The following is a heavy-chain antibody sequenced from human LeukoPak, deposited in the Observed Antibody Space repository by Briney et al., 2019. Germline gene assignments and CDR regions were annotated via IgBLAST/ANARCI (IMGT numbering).Heavy chain of an antibody. D-gene: IGHD3-3*01. Sequence: GGSLRLSCAGSGFTFDDYAMNWVRQAPGKGLEWVSGINWNGGSTYYRDSVKGRFTISRDNAKNSLYLQMNSLRAEDSALYYCARVKGSGYRNSIDYWGQGTLVTVSS. CDR2: INWNGGST. J-gene: IGHJ4*02. CDR1: GFTFDDYA. V-gene: IGHV3-20*04. CDR3: ARVKGSGYRNSIDY.